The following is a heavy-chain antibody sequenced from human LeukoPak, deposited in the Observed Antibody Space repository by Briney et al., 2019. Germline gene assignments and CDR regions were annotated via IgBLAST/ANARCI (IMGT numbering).Heavy chain of an antibody. CDR2: TYCRSKWYS. CDR3: ARETSGWYGGNYFDY. Sequence: KASQTLSLTCAISGDSVSSNSAAWNWIRQSPSRGLEWLGRTYCRSKWYSDYAASVSSRITINPDTSKNQFSLQLKSVTPEDTAVYYCARETSGWYGGNYFDYWGQGTLVTVSS. J-gene: IGHJ4*02. D-gene: IGHD6-19*01. V-gene: IGHV6-1*01. CDR1: GDSVSSNSAA.